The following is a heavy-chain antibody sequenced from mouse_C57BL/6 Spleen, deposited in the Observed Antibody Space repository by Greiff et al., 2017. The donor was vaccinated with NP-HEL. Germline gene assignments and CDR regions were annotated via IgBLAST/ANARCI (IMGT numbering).Heavy chain of an antibody. J-gene: IGHJ2*01. CDR3: TDITSYFDF. D-gene: IGHD1-2*01. CDR1: GFTFSNYW. CDR2: IRLKSDNYAT. Sequence: VQLKESGGGLVQPGGSMKLSCVASGFTFSNYWMNWVRQSPEKGLEWVAQIRLKSDNYATLYAESVKGRFTISRDDSKSSVYLQMNNLRAEDTGIYYCTDITSYFDFWGQGTTLTVSS. V-gene: IGHV6-3*01.